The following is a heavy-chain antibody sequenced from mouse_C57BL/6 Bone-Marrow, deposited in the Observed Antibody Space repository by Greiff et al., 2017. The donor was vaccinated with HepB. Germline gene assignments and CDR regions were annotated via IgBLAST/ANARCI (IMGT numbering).Heavy chain of an antibody. CDR1: GYTFTSYW. CDR3: ARTGTAQASYAMDY. Sequence: VQRVESGAELAKPGASVKLSCKASGYTFTSYWMDWVKQRPGQGLEWIGNIYPSDSETHYNQKFKDKATLTVDKSSSTAYMQLSSLTSEDSAVYYCARTGTAQASYAMDYWGQGTSVTVSS. V-gene: IGHV1-61*01. CDR2: IYPSDSET. J-gene: IGHJ4*01. D-gene: IGHD3-2*02.